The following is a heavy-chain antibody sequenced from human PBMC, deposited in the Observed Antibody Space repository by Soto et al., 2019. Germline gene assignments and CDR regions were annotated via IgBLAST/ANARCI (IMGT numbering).Heavy chain of an antibody. V-gene: IGHV4-31*03. CDR3: ALLRGEVDTAMVTLFTFVKYNWFDP. J-gene: IGHJ5*02. Sequence: SETLSLTCTVSGGSISSGGYYWSWIRQHPGKGLEWIGYIYYSGSTYYNPSLKSRVTISVDTSKNQFSLKLSSVTAADTAVYYCALLRGEVDTAMVTLFTFVKYNWFDPWGQGTLVTVSS. CDR1: GGSISSGGYY. CDR2: IYYSGST. D-gene: IGHD5-18*01.